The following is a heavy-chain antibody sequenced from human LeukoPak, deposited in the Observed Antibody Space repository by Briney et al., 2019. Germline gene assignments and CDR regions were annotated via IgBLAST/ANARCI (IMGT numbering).Heavy chain of an antibody. D-gene: IGHD3-16*01. V-gene: IGHV4-34*01. CDR3: ARHVYHWYFDL. J-gene: IGHJ2*01. CDR1: GGSFSGYY. Sequence: SETLSLTCAVYGGSFSGYYWSWIRQPPGKGLEWIGEINHSGSTNYNPSLKSRVTISVDTSKNQFSLKLSSVTAADTAVYYCARHVYHWYFDLWGRGTLVTVSS. CDR2: INHSGST.